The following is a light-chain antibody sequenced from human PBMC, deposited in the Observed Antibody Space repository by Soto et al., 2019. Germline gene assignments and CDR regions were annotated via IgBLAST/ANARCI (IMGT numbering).Light chain of an antibody. Sequence: QSVLTQPASVSGSPGQSITISCTGTSSDVGAYNYVSWYQQYPGKAPKLLIFEVSNRPSGVSIRFSGSKSCNTASLTISGLQAEDEADYYCSSFTNSNTWVFGGGTKLTVL. CDR3: SSFTNSNTWV. CDR2: EVS. J-gene: IGLJ3*02. CDR1: SSDVGAYNY. V-gene: IGLV2-14*01.